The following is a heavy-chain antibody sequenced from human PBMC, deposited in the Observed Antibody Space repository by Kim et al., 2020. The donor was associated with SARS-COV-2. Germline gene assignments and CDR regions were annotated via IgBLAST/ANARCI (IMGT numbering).Heavy chain of an antibody. D-gene: IGHD6-19*01. V-gene: IGHV3-33*01. Sequence: GGSLRLSCAASGFTFSSYGMHWVRQAPGKGLEWVAVIWYDGSNKYYADSVKGRFTISRDNSKNTLYLQMNSLRAEDTAVYYCARGGAVAGPTKDFDYWGQGTLVTVSS. CDR2: IWYDGSNK. J-gene: IGHJ4*02. CDR3: ARGGAVAGPTKDFDY. CDR1: GFTFSSYG.